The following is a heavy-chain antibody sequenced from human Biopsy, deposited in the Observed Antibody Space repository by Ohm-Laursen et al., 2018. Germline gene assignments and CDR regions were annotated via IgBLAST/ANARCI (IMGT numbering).Heavy chain of an antibody. D-gene: IGHD3-10*01. CDR1: GFTFSTYA. J-gene: IGHJ5*01. V-gene: IGHV3-21*05. CDR3: ATELLPPGVGGPWLDS. Sequence: SLRLSCAASGFTFSTYAMNWVRQAPGQGLEWISYISSTSSATYYADSVKGRFTASRDNTKNSLYLQMNSLRAADTAIYYCATELLPPGVGGPWLDSWGQGTPVTVSS. CDR2: ISSTSSAT.